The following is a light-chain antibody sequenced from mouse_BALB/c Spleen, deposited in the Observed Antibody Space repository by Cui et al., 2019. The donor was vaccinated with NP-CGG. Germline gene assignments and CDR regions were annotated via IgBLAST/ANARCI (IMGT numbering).Light chain of an antibody. V-gene: IGLV1*01. Sequence: GCVTEESALTTSPGETVTLTCRSSTGAVTTSNYANWVQEKPDHLFTGLIGGTNNRAPGVPARFSGSLIGDKAALTITGAQTEDEAIYFCALWYSNHWVFGGGTKLTVL. CDR3: ALWYSNHWV. CDR1: TGAVTTSNY. J-gene: IGLJ1*01. CDR2: GTN.